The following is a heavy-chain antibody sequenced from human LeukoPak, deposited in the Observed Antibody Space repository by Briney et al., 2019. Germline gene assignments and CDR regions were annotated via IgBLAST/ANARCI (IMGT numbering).Heavy chain of an antibody. CDR3: ACSACGNYPVASFDC. Sequence: GASVKVSCKPTVYSFTAFYIFWMPQAPGQGLECMGWINLYNGATKYAQRFQSRVTVTRDTSISTAYMELSRLRSDDTATYYCACSACGNYPVASFDCWGQGTLVTVSS. CDR2: INLYNGAT. D-gene: IGHD3-10*02. V-gene: IGHV1-2*02. CDR1: VYSFTAFY. J-gene: IGHJ4*02.